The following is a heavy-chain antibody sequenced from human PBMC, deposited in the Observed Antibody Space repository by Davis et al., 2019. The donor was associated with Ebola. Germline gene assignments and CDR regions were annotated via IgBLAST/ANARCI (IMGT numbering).Heavy chain of an antibody. V-gene: IGHV3-7*01. J-gene: IGHJ4*02. CDR2: IKQDGSEK. CDR1: GFTFSSYW. D-gene: IGHD4-17*01. Sequence: GESLKISCAASGFTFSSYWMSWVRQAPGKGLEWVANIKQDGSEKYYADSVKGRFTISRDNSKNTLYLQMNSLRAEDTAVYYCARVSSHGDPDYWGQGTLVTVSS. CDR3: ARVSSHGDPDY.